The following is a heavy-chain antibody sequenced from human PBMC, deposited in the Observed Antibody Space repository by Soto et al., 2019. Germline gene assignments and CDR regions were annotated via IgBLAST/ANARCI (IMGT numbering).Heavy chain of an antibody. D-gene: IGHD3-3*01. CDR3: ARWDITIFAQSYYYGMDV. CDR2: ISAYNGNT. Sequence: ASVKVSCKASGYTFTSYDIHWVRQAAGQGLEWMGWISAYNGNTNYAQKLQGRVTMTTDTSTSTAYMELRSLRSDDTAVYYCARWDITIFAQSYYYGMDVWGQGTTVTVSS. CDR1: GYTFTSYD. V-gene: IGHV1-18*01. J-gene: IGHJ6*02.